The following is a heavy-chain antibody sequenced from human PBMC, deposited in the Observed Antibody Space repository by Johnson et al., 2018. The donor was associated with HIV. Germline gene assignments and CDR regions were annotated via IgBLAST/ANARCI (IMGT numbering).Heavy chain of an antibody. CDR1: GFTFSDYY. J-gene: IGHJ3*02. CDR2: ISSSGSTI. D-gene: IGHD4-17*01. CDR3: ARDYGDDEVPDAFDI. Sequence: QEQLVESGGGLVKPGGSLRLSCAASGFTFSDYYMSWIRQAPGKGLEWVSYISSSGSTIYYADSVKGRFTISRDNAKNSLYLQLNSLRAEETAGYYCARDYGDDEVPDAFDIWGQGTMVTVSS. V-gene: IGHV3-11*04.